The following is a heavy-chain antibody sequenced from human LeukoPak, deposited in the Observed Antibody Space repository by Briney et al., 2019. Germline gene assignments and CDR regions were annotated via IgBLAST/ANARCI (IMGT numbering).Heavy chain of an antibody. CDR2: MNPNSGNT. CDR1: GYTFTSYD. V-gene: IGHV1-8*03. CDR3: ARGNPLYYYYYMDV. J-gene: IGHJ6*03. Sequence: GASVKVSCKASGYTFTSYDINWVRQATGQGLEWMGWMNPNSGNTGYAQKFQGRVTITRNTSISTAYMELSSLRSEDTAVYYCARGNPLYYYYYMDVWGKGTTVTVSS.